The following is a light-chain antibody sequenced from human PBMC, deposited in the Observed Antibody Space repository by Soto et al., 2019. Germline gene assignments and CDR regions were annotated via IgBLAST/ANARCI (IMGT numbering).Light chain of an antibody. CDR3: NSYTTSSSYVL. CDR1: SSDVGDYNR. V-gene: IGLV2-18*02. Sequence: QSALTQPPSVSGSPGQSVTISCTGTSSDVGDYNRVSWYQQPPGTAPKLLIYEVSNRPSGVPDRFSGSKSGNTASLTISGXXXXXXXDYYCNSYTTSSSYVLFGGGTKLTVL. J-gene: IGLJ2*01. CDR2: EVS.